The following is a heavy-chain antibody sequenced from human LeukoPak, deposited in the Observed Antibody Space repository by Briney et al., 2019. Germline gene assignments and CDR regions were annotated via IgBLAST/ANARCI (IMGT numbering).Heavy chain of an antibody. J-gene: IGHJ6*02. CDR3: TRGELLWFGELSGYGTDV. CDR1: GGSISSDNTW. D-gene: IGHD3-10*01. V-gene: IGHV4-4*02. CDR2: IYHSGTT. Sequence: SGTLSLTCAVSGGSISSDNTWWTWVRQPPGKGLEWIGDIYHSGTTNCNPSLRSRVTISLDKSNNQFSLSLNSVTAADTAVYYCTRGELLWFGELSGYGTDVWGQGTTVTVSS.